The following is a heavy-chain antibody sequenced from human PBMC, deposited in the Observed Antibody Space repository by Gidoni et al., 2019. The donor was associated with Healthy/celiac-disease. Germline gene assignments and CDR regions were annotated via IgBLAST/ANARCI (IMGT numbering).Heavy chain of an antibody. CDR1: GGSISSGNW. CDR2: IYHSGST. Sequence: QVQLQESGPGLVKPSGTLSLTCAVSGGSISSGNWLSWVRQPPGKGLEWIGEIYHSGSTNYNPSLKSRVTISVDKSKNQFSLKLSSVTAADTAVYYCARVTSTYYYDSSGYYPGNYFDYWGQGTLVTVSS. V-gene: IGHV4-4*02. J-gene: IGHJ4*02. D-gene: IGHD3-22*01. CDR3: ARVTSTYYYDSSGYYPGNYFDY.